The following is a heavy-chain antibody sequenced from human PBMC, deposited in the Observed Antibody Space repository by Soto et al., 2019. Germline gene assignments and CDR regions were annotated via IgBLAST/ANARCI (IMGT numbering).Heavy chain of an antibody. V-gene: IGHV3-7*01. Sequence: EVQLVESGGGLVQPGGSLRLSCAASGFTFSSYWMSWVRQAPGKGLEWVANIKQDGSEKYYVDSVKGRFTISRDNAKNSLYLQMNSLRAEDTAVYYCAREIYCSSTSCPDYWGQGTLVTVSS. CDR2: IKQDGSEK. CDR3: AREIYCSSTSCPDY. D-gene: IGHD2-2*01. J-gene: IGHJ4*02. CDR1: GFTFSSYW.